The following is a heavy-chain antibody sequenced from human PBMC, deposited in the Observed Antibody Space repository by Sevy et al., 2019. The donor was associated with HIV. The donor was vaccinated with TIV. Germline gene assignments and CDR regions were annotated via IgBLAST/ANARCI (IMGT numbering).Heavy chain of an antibody. J-gene: IGHJ6*02. CDR1: GVTFSTYW. Sequence: GGSLRLSCAASGVTFSTYWMHWVRQVPEKGLVWVSRINNDGSSTSYADSVKGRFTISRDNSKNTLYLEMSSLRPDDTAVYYCAHSSGLYGYYYGMDVWGQGTTVTVSS. CDR3: AHSSGLYGYYYGMDV. CDR2: INNDGSST. D-gene: IGHD3-3*01. V-gene: IGHV3-74*01.